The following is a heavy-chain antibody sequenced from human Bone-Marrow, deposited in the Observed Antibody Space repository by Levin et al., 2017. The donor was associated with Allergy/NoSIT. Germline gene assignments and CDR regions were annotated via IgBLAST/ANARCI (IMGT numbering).Heavy chain of an antibody. CDR1: GFTFSSYW. Sequence: GESLKISCAASGFTFSSYWMHWVRQAPGKGLVWVSRVNSDGSSTSYADSVKGRFTISRDNAKNTLYLQMSSLRAEDTAVYYCAREGSSGWYFGGWGQGTLVTVSS. J-gene: IGHJ4*02. CDR3: AREGSSGWYFGG. D-gene: IGHD6-19*01. CDR2: VNSDGSST. V-gene: IGHV3-74*01.